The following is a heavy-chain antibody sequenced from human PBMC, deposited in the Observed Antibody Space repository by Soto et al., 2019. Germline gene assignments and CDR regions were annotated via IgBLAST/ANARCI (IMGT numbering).Heavy chain of an antibody. D-gene: IGHD3-9*01. CDR1: GFPFSDYY. Sequence: QVQLVESGGDLVKPGGSLRLSCAASGFPFSDYYMSWIRQAPGKGLEWVSSIGGSSSYTNNADSVKGPFTISRDNAKNSLYLQMNRVRAEDTAVYYCARRRPTGYYNFWGQGTLVTVSA. V-gene: IGHV3-11*05. CDR3: ARRRPTGYYNF. CDR2: IGGSSSYT. J-gene: IGHJ4*02.